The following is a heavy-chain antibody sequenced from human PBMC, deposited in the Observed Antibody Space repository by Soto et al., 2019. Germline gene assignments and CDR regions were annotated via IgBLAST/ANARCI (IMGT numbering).Heavy chain of an antibody. J-gene: IGHJ4*02. CDR2: IHHTGST. V-gene: IGHV4-39*01. CDR3: ARQRDYYDTSGDSYFDY. Sequence: QLQLQESGPRLVKPSETLSLTCTVSGGSISSTDYFWGWIRQPPGQGLEWLGSIHHTGSTYYNPSLKSRVTVSVDTSKNQFSLKLTSVTAADTAVYYCARQRDYYDTSGDSYFDYWGQGTLVTVSS. CDR1: GGSISSTDYF. D-gene: IGHD3-22*01.